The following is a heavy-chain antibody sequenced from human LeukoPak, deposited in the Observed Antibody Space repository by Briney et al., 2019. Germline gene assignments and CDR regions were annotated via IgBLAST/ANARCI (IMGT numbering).Heavy chain of an antibody. J-gene: IGHJ4*02. V-gene: IGHV4-61*01. CDR1: GGSVNSGNYY. CDR3: ARSSGTGTFSY. D-gene: IGHD6-25*01. Sequence: SETLSLTCTVSGGSVNSGNYYWSWIRQPPGKGLEWIGYIYYSGSTNYNPSLKSRVTISVDTSKNQFSLKLSSVTAADTAVYYCARSSGTGTFSYWGQGTLVTVSS. CDR2: IYYSGST.